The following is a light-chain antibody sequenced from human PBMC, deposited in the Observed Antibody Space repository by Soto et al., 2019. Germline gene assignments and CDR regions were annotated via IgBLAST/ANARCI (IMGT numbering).Light chain of an antibody. CDR2: DAS. J-gene: IGKJ4*01. CDR3: QHRDSWPLT. Sequence: EIVLTQSPGTLSLSPGERATLSCRASQSVSSYYLAWYQQKPGQAPRLLIYDASNRATGIPARFSGSGSGTDFTLTISSLEPEDFAVYYCQHRDSWPLTFGGGTKVDIK. V-gene: IGKV3D-20*02. CDR1: QSVSSYY.